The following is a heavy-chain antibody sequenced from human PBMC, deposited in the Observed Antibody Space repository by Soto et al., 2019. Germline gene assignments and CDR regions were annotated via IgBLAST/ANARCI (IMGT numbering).Heavy chain of an antibody. V-gene: IGHV1-69*06. CDR2: IIPIFGTA. D-gene: IGHD2-15*01. J-gene: IGHJ6*02. Sequence: SVKVSCKASGGTFSSYAISWVRQAPGQGLEWMGGIIPIFGTANYAQKFQGRVTITADKSTSAAYMELSSLRSEDTAVYYCAREVYGGSYYYYGMDVWGQGTTVTVSS. CDR1: GGTFSSYA. CDR3: AREVYGGSYYYYGMDV.